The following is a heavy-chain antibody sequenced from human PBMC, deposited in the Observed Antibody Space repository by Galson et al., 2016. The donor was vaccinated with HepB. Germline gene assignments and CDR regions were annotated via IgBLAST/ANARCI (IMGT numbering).Heavy chain of an antibody. D-gene: IGHD3-3*01. V-gene: IGHV4-4*07. Sequence: SETLSLTCTVSGGSISSYSWSWIRQPAGKGLEWIGRIYSSGSSNYNPSLKSRVTMSVDTSMNKFSLKLSLVTVADTAVYYCARESVYDDFWSGYNWFDPWGQGTLVTVSS. J-gene: IGHJ5*02. CDR2: IYSSGSS. CDR3: ARESVYDDFWSGYNWFDP. CDR1: GGSISSYS.